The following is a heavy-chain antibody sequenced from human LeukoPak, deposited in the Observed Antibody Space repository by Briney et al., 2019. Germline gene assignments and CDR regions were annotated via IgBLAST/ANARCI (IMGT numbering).Heavy chain of an antibody. V-gene: IGHV4-39*07. Sequence: SETLSLTCTVSGGSISSSSYYWGWIRQPPGKGLEWIGSVYYSGSTYYNPSLKSRVTISVDTSKNQFSLKLSSVTAADTAVYYCARVLGTWGWRRFDYWGQGTLVTVSS. CDR3: ARVLGTWGWRRFDY. CDR1: GGSISSSSYY. J-gene: IGHJ4*02. D-gene: IGHD1-14*01. CDR2: VYYSGST.